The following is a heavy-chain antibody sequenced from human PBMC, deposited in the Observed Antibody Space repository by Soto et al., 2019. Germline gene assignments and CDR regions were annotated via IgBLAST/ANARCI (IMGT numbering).Heavy chain of an antibody. CDR1: GGTFSSYA. J-gene: IGHJ6*02. CDR2: IIPLFSTA. D-gene: IGHD3-16*02. CDR3: ASCNSARFGGVTVDYYYGMDV. Sequence: QVQLVQSGAEVKKPGSSVNVSCKASGGTFSSYAISWVRQASGQGLEWMGDIIPLFSTANYAQRFQGRVTITADESTSTADMGLSSLRSDDTAVYYCASCNSARFGGVTVDYYYGMDVWGQGTTVSV. V-gene: IGHV1-69*01.